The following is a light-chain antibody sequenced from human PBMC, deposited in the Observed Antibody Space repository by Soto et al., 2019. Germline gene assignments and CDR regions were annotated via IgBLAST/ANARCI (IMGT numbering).Light chain of an antibody. J-gene: IGLJ1*01. CDR1: SSNIGSNY. Sequence: QSVLTQPPSASGTPGQRVTISCSGSSSNIGSNYVYWYQQLPGTAPKLLIYRNNQRPSGVPDRFSGSKSGTSASLAISGLRSEDEADYYCAAWDDSLSGSHVFGTGTKVT. CDR2: RNN. V-gene: IGLV1-47*01. CDR3: AAWDDSLSGSHV.